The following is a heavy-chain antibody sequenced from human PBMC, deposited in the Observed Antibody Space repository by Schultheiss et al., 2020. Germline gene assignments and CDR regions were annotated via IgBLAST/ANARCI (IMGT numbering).Heavy chain of an antibody. V-gene: IGHV1-69*13. CDR1: GGTFSSYA. CDR2: IIPIFGTA. Sequence: SVKVSCKASGGTFSSYAISWVRQAPGQGLEWMGGIIPIFGTANYAQKFQGRVTITADESTSTAYMELSSLRSEDTAVYYCARDCSGGSCYPGPAWFDPWGQGTLVTVSS. CDR3: ARDCSGGSCYPGPAWFDP. J-gene: IGHJ5*02. D-gene: IGHD2-15*01.